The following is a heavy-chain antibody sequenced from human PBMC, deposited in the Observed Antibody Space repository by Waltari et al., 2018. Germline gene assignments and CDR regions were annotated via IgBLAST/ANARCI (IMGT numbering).Heavy chain of an antibody. J-gene: IGHJ4*02. CDR2: IGWNSGAI. Sequence: EVQLVTSGGGLVQPGRSLRLACVGSGFRFDDYAMYWVRQRPGKGLEWLSGIGWNSGAIGYADSGRGRFSTYRDNARKSLYLQMGRLRPEDTALYYCVKGGWGFGAFYEQHWGQGIQVTVSS. CDR1: GFRFDDYA. V-gene: IGHV3-9*01. D-gene: IGHD3-10*01. CDR3: VKGGWGFGAFYEQH.